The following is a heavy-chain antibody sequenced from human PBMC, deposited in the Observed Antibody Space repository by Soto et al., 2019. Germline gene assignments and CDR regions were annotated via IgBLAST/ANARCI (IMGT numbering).Heavy chain of an antibody. Sequence: ASVKVSCKASGYTFARYAMHWVRQAPGQRLEWMGWINAGDGDTKYSQKFQGRVTITRDTSASTAYMELNSLKSEDTAICYCAISWIHLQFFRYWGQGTPVTVSS. CDR2: INAGDGDT. J-gene: IGHJ4*02. D-gene: IGHD5-18*01. CDR3: AISWIHLQFFRY. V-gene: IGHV1-3*01. CDR1: GYTFARYA.